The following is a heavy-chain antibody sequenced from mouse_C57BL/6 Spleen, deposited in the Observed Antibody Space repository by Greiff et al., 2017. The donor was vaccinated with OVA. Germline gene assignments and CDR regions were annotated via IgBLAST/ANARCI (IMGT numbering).Heavy chain of an antibody. CDR2: ISSGSSTI. D-gene: IGHD1-1*01. CDR1: GFTFSDYG. V-gene: IGHV5-17*01. CDR3: ARDYYGSSLAY. J-gene: IGHJ3*01. Sequence: EVLLVESGGGLVKPGGSLKLSCAASGFTFSDYGMHWVRQAPEKGLEWVAYISSGSSTIYYAATVKGRFTISRDNAKNTLFLQMTSLRSEDTAMYYCARDYYGSSLAYWGQGTLVTVSA.